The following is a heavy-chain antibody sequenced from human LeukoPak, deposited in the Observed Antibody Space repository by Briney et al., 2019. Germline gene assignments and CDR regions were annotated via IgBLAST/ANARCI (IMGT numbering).Heavy chain of an antibody. V-gene: IGHV3-23*01. D-gene: IGHD3-22*01. CDR1: GFTFSSYA. CDR3: AYDSSGYYYRKIDY. Sequence: GGSLRLSCAASGFTFSSYAMNWVRQAPGKGLEWVSGISGSGSSTYYADSVKGRFTISRDNSKNTLYLQMNSLRAEDTAVYYCAYDSSGYYYRKIDYWGQGTLVTVSS. J-gene: IGHJ4*02. CDR2: ISGSGSST.